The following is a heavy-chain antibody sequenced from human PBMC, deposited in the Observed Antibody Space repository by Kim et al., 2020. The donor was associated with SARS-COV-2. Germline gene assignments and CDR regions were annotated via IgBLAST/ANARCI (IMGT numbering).Heavy chain of an antibody. V-gene: IGHV1-18*04. CDR3: AKAGRVTSYYHDR. D-gene: IGHD3-22*01. Sequence: ASVKVSCKSSTPLAGITWVRQTPQKGFEWMGWSSGSTGNTIYAQKFQDRLTITTDTSTSTAYMELTSLTSDDTAVYYCAKAGRVTSYYHDRWGQGTVVSVSS. CDR1: TPLAG. J-gene: IGHJ4*02. CDR2: SSGSTGNT.